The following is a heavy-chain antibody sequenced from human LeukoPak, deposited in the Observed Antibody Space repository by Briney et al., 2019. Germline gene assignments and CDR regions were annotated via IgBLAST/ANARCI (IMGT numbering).Heavy chain of an antibody. D-gene: IGHD3-10*01. V-gene: IGHV5-51*01. J-gene: IGHJ6*02. CDR3: AGYNAGSLDV. CDR1: EYSFSTNW. Sequence: GESLKISCKAYEYSFSTNWIGWVRQMPGKGLEWMGLIYPGDSQSKYSPSFQGHVTFSADTSRNTAYLQRNSLKASDTAMYYCAGYNAGSLDVWGQGTTVTVSS. CDR2: IYPGDSQS.